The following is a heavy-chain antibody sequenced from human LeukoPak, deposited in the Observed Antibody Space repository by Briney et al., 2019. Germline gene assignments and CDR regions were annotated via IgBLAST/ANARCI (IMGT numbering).Heavy chain of an antibody. D-gene: IGHD3-10*01. CDR2: ITSTSTYI. J-gene: IGHJ4*02. CDR3: ARGYMVSEY. Sequence: GGSLRLSCAASGFTFSTYSMNWVRQAPGKGLEWVSSITSTSTYIYYADSVKGRFTISRDNAKNSLHLQMNSLRAEDTAVYYCARGYMVSEYWGQGTLVTVSS. V-gene: IGHV3-21*01. CDR1: GFTFSTYS.